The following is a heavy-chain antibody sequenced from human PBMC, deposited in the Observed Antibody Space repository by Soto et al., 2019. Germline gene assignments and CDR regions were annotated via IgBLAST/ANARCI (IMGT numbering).Heavy chain of an antibody. CDR2: IYYSGST. CDR1: GGSISSGGYY. Sequence: PSETLSLTCTVSGGSISSGGYYWSWIRQHPGKGLERIGYIYYSGSTYYNPSLKSRVTISVDTSKNQFSLKLSSVTAADTAVYYCARDICSGGSCYHHYWGQGTLVTVSS. V-gene: IGHV4-31*03. CDR3: ARDICSGGSCYHHY. J-gene: IGHJ4*02. D-gene: IGHD2-15*01.